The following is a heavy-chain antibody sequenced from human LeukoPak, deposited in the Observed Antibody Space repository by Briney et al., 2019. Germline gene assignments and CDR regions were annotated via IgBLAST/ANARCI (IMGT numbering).Heavy chain of an antibody. J-gene: IGHJ4*02. D-gene: IGHD3-10*01. Sequence: SETLSLTCTVSGGSIISCYWSWIRQPPGMRLGWIGYISPAGSTIYNSSLKSRVTISVDTPNNRFSLNLHSVTAADTAVYYCVRHVGGTTYDHWGQGILVTVSS. CDR1: GGSIISCY. V-gene: IGHV4-59*08. CDR3: VRHVGGTTYDH. CDR2: ISPAGST.